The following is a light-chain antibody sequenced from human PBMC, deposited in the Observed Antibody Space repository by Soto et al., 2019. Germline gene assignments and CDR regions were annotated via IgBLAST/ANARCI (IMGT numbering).Light chain of an antibody. J-gene: IGKJ4*01. CDR3: QQYGSSPPT. CDR2: GAS. CDR1: QSVYKNF. Sequence: EIVLTQSPGTLSLSPGERATLSCRASQSVYKNFLAWYQQKPGQAPRLLINGASNRATSIPDRFSGSGSEKGFSLIIDRLEPEDFAVYFCQQYGSSPPTLGGGIKVAIK. V-gene: IGKV3-20*01.